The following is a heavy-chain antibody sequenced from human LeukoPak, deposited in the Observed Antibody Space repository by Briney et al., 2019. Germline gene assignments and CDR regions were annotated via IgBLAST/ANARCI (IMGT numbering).Heavy chain of an antibody. J-gene: IGHJ4*02. Sequence: GGSLRLSCAASGFTFSSYEMNWVRQAPGKGLEWVSAISGSGGSTYYADSVKGRFTISRDNSKNTLYLQMNSLRAEDTAVYYCAKDPGYGSGNWGQGTLVTVSS. V-gene: IGHV3-23*01. CDR2: ISGSGGST. D-gene: IGHD3-10*01. CDR3: AKDPGYGSGN. CDR1: GFTFSSYE.